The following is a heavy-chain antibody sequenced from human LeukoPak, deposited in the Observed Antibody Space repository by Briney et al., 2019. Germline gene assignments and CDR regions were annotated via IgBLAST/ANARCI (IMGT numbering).Heavy chain of an antibody. Sequence: GGSLRLSCAASGFTFSSYAMHWVRQAPGKGLEWVAVISYDGSNKYYADSVKGRFTISRDNSKNTLYLQMNSLRAEDTAVYYCARGFWSGYYSPIFDYWGQGTLVTVSS. D-gene: IGHD3-3*01. CDR2: ISYDGSNK. J-gene: IGHJ4*02. CDR1: GFTFSSYA. CDR3: ARGFWSGYYSPIFDY. V-gene: IGHV3-30-3*01.